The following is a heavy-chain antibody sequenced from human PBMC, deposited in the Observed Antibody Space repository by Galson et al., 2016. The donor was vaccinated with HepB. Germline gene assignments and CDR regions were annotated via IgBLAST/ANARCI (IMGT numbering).Heavy chain of an antibody. D-gene: IGHD6-13*01. CDR3: AGFSKYYHYYGLDV. CDR1: GGSISSGGYY. V-gene: IGHV4-31*03. CDR2: IYYSGGT. Sequence: TLSLTCTVSGGSISSGGYYWNWVRQHPGKGLEWIGYIYYSGGTYYNPSLKSRVNISSDTSTNQFSLKLTSVTAADTAVYYCAGFSKYYHYYGLDVWGLGTTVTVSS. J-gene: IGHJ6*02.